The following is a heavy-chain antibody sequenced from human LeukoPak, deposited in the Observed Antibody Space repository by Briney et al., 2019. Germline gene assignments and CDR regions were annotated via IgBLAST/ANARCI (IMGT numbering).Heavy chain of an antibody. V-gene: IGHV4-59*08. J-gene: IGHJ4*02. D-gene: IGHD7-27*01. CDR2: IYYSGST. CDR1: GGSISSYY. Sequence: SETLSLTCTVSGGSISSYYWSWIRQPPGKGLEWIGYIYYSGSTNYNPSLKSRVTISVDTSKNQFSLKLSSVTAADTAVYYCARRRNWGFFDYWGQGTLVTLSS. CDR3: ARRRNWGFFDY.